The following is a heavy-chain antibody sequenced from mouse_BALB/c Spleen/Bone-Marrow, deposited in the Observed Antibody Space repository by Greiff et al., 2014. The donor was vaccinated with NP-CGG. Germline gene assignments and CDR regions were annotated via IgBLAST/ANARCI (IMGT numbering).Heavy chain of an antibody. Sequence: EVQLQQSGAELVKPGASVKLSCTASGFNIKDTYMHWVKQRPEQGLEWIGRIDPANGNTKYDPKFRGKATITADTSSNTAYLQLSSLTSEDTSVDYRAMYYYGSSLFAYWGQGTLVTVSA. J-gene: IGHJ3*01. D-gene: IGHD1-1*01. CDR2: IDPANGNT. CDR1: GFNIKDTY. CDR3: AMYYYGSSLFAY. V-gene: IGHV14-3*02.